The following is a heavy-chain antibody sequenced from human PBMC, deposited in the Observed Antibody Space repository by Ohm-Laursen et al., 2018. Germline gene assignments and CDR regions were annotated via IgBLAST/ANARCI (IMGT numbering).Heavy chain of an antibody. CDR3: ARRYSSNWAHDS. V-gene: IGHV3-66*01. D-gene: IGHD6-13*01. Sequence: SLRLSCSASGFTVSSNYMSWVRQAPGKGLEWVSIIYSDGRTYYADSVKGRFTISRDHSKNTLYLQMNNLGAEDTALYYCARRYSSNWAHDSGGQGPLVTVSS. CDR2: IYSDGRT. J-gene: IGHJ4*02. CDR1: GFTVSSNY.